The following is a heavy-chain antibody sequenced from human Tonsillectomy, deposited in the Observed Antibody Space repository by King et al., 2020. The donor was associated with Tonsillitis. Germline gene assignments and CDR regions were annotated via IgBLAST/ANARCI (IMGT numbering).Heavy chain of an antibody. D-gene: IGHD3-10*01. V-gene: IGHV3-21*01. J-gene: IGHJ4*02. CDR1: GFTFRSYS. CDR2: ISMSSSYI. CDR3: VREGTPHYTAY. Sequence: VQLVESGGGLVKPGGSLRLSCAASGFTFRSYSMNWVRQAPGKGLEWVSSISMSSSYIYYADSVKGRFTISRDNAKNSLYLQMNSLRAEDTAVYYCVREGTPHYTAYWGQGTLVTVSS.